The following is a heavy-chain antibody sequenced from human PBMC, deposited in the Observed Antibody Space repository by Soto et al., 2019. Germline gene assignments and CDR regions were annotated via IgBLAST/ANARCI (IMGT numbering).Heavy chain of an antibody. CDR2: ISWKDGK. CDR1: VLSLSTSGAG. J-gene: IGHJ4*02. D-gene: IGHD1-26*01. V-gene: IGHV2-5*01. Sequence: GPPLVNPPQTLTATRPFCVLSLSTSGAGLAWIRPSPGKAPEWLRLISWKDGKGYNPGLKSRLTITKDTSKNQVVLTMTDLDPVDTATYFCAHRYGGNYYRWYFDSWGQGTLVTVSS. CDR3: AHRYGGNYYRWYFDS.